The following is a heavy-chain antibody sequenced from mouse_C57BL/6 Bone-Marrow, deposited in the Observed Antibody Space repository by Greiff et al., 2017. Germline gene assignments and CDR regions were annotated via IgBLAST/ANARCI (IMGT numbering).Heavy chain of an antibody. CDR2: ISDGGSYT. J-gene: IGHJ2*01. D-gene: IGHD2-2*01. CDR3: ARDRLRRGFYYFDY. CDR1: GFTFSSYA. Sequence: DVMLVESGGGLVKPGGSLKLSCAASGFTFSSYAMSWVRQTPEKRLEWVATISDGGSYTYYPDNVKGRFTISRDNAKNNLYLQMSHLKSEDTAVYYCARDRLRRGFYYFDYWGQGTTLTVSS. V-gene: IGHV5-4*01.